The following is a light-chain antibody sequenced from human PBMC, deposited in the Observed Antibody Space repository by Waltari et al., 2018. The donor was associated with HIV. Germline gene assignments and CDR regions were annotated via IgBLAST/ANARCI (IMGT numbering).Light chain of an antibody. V-gene: IGLV2-14*03. Sequence: GQSITISCLGASSDIGSFDYVSWYQQHPDKAPKLILYDVTYRPSGVSGRFSGSRSGSMASLTISGLQPEDEADYFCCSYSDSGTILFGGGTRVTVL. CDR2: DVT. CDR3: CSYSDSGTIL. J-gene: IGLJ2*01. CDR1: SSDIGSFDY.